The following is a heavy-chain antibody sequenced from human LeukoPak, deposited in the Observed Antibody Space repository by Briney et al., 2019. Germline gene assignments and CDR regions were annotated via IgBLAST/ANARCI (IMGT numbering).Heavy chain of an antibody. CDR2: ISSSGSTI. Sequence: GGSLRLTCAASGFTFSTYEMTWVRQSPGKGLEWVSYISSSGSTIYYADSVKGRFTISRDNARNSLYLQRNSLRAEDTAVYYCARDRRVAVAYHIFYTDVWGKGTTVTISS. D-gene: IGHD6-19*01. CDR1: GFTFSTYE. CDR3: ARDRRVAVAYHIFYTDV. J-gene: IGHJ6*03. V-gene: IGHV3-48*03.